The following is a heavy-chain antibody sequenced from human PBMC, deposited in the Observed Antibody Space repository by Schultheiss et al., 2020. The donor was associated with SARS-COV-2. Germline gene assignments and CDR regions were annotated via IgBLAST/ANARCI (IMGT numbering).Heavy chain of an antibody. J-gene: IGHJ6*02. CDR2: ISGSGGST. Sequence: GSLRLSCAASGFTFSSYAMSYVRQAPGKGLEWVSTISGSGGSTYYADSVRGRFTISRDNSKNTLYLQMNSLRAEDTAIYYCAKGLQYYFYHYGMDVWGQGTTVTVSS. CDR1: GFTFSSYA. V-gene: IGHV3-23*01. CDR3: AKGLQYYFYHYGMDV.